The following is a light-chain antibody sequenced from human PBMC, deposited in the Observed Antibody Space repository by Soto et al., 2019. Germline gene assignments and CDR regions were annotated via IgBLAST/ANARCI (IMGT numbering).Light chain of an antibody. CDR1: SSNIGNNY. J-gene: IGLJ2*01. CDR2: DDN. CDR3: AAWDNILRAVV. V-gene: IGLV1-51*01. Sequence: QSVLTQPPSVSAAPGQKVTISCSGSSSNIGNNYVAWYQHLPGTTPKLLFYDDNKRPSGIPDRFSASKSGTSATLGITGLQTGDEAHFYCAAWDNILRAVVFGGGTKLTVL.